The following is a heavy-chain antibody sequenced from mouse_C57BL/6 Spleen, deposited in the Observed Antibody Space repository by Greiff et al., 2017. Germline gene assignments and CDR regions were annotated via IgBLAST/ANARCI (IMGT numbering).Heavy chain of an antibody. Sequence: EVQLQESGPGLVKPSQSLSLTCSVTGYSITSGYYWNWIRQFPGNKLEWMGYISYDGSNNYNPSLKNRISITRDTSKNQFFLKLNSVTTEDTATYYCARGGKTYFDYWGQGTTLTVSS. D-gene: IGHD1-1*02. J-gene: IGHJ2*01. CDR3: ARGGKTYFDY. V-gene: IGHV3-6*01. CDR1: GYSITSGYY. CDR2: ISYDGSN.